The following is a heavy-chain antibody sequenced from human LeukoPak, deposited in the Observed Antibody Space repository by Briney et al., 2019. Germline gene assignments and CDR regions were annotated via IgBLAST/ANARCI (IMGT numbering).Heavy chain of an antibody. D-gene: IGHD3-10*01. J-gene: IGHJ1*01. CDR1: GFTFSSYA. CDR2: ISGSGGST. Sequence: QSGGSLRLSCAASGFTFSSYAMSWVRQAPGKGLEWVSAISGSGGSTYCADSVKGRFTISRDNSKNTLYLQMNSLRAEDTAVYYCAKDPEPNYYGRSDKYFQHWGQGTLVTVSS. CDR3: AKDPEPNYYGRSDKYFQH. V-gene: IGHV3-23*01.